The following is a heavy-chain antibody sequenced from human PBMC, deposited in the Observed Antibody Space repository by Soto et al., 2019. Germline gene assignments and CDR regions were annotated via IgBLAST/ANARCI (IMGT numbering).Heavy chain of an antibody. J-gene: IGHJ6*02. V-gene: IGHV5-51*01. CDR3: ARTAAAGKYYYGMDA. Sequence: GESLKISCKGSGYSFTSYWIGWARQMPGKGLEWMGIIYPGDSDTRYSPSFQGQVTISADKSISTAYLQWSSLKASDTAMYYCARTAAAGKYYYGMDAWGQGTTVNVSS. CDR2: IYPGDSDT. CDR1: GYSFTSYW. D-gene: IGHD6-13*01.